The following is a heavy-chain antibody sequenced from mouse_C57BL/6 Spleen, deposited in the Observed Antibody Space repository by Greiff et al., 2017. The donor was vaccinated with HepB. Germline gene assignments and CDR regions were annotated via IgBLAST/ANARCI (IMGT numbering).Heavy chain of an antibody. CDR3: ARVTGGVDAMDY. CDR2: IYPGDGDT. V-gene: IGHV1-82*01. D-gene: IGHD1-3*01. Sequence: QVQLQQSGPELVKPGASVKISCTASGFSFSSSWMNWVKQRPGQGLEWIGRIYPGDGDTNYNGKFKGKATLTADKSSSTAYMQRSSLTAEDSAVYFCARVTGGVDAMDYWGQGTSVTVSS. CDR1: GFSFSSSW. J-gene: IGHJ4*01.